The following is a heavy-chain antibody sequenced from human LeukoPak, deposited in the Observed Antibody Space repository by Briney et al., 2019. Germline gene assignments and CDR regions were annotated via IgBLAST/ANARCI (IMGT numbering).Heavy chain of an antibody. Sequence: GGSLRLSCAASGFSISNYWMRWVRQGPGKGLEWVASINPDGSAERYVDSVKGQFTISRDNAKNSMYLQMNSLSAEDTALFYCARLFGGVTTFDYWGQGTLVTVSS. CDR3: ARLFGGVTTFDY. J-gene: IGHJ4*02. V-gene: IGHV3-7*01. D-gene: IGHD4-17*01. CDR1: GFSISNYW. CDR2: INPDGSAE.